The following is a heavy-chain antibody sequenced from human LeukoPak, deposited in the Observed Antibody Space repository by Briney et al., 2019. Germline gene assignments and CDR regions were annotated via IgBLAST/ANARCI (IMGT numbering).Heavy chain of an antibody. V-gene: IGHV3-48*03. CDR1: GFTFSSYA. Sequence: GGSLRLSCAASGFTFSSYAMNWVRQAPGKGLEWVSYISSSGSTIYYAGSVKDRFTISRDNAKNSLYLQMNSLRAEDTAVYYCAELGITMIGGVWGKGTTVTISS. CDR2: ISSSGSTI. J-gene: IGHJ6*04. D-gene: IGHD3-10*02. CDR3: AELGITMIGGV.